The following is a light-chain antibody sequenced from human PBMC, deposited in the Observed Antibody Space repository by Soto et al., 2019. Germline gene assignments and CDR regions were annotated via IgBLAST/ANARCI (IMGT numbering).Light chain of an antibody. CDR1: QSVSSSF. J-gene: IGKJ1*01. V-gene: IGKV3-20*01. CDR3: QQYDSSPWT. Sequence: EIVLTQSPGTLSLSPGERATLSCRASQSVSSSFLAWYQQKPGQAPRLLIYGASSRATGIPDRFSGSGSGTDFTLTISRLEPEEFAVYYGQQYDSSPWTFGQGTKVEIK. CDR2: GAS.